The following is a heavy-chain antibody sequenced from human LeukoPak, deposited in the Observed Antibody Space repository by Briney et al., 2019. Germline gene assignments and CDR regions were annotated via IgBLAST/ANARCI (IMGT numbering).Heavy chain of an antibody. Sequence: SETLSLTCTVSGGSISSYYWSWIRQPAGKGLEWIGRIYTSGSTNYNPSLKSRVTMSVDTSKNQFSLKLSSVTAADTAVYYCAREPIAVAGTNWFDPWGQGTLVTVSS. CDR3: AREPIAVAGTNWFDP. J-gene: IGHJ5*02. CDR2: IYTSGST. V-gene: IGHV4-4*07. CDR1: GGSISSYY. D-gene: IGHD6-19*01.